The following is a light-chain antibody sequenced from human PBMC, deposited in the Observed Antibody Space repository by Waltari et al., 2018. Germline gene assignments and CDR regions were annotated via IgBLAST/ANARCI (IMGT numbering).Light chain of an antibody. CDR2: DAS. CDR3: QKYGTLPAT. Sequence: EIMLTQSPGTLSLSPGERATLSCRASQSVSRTLAWYQQKPGQAPRLLIYDASTRATGIPDRVSGSGSGTDFSLTISRLEPEDVGVYYCQKYGTLPATFGQGTKVEIK. V-gene: IGKV3-20*01. J-gene: IGKJ1*01. CDR1: QSVSRT.